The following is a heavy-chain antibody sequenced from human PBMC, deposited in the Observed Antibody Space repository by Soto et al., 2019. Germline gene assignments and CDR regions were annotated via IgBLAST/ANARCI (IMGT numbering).Heavy chain of an antibody. Sequence: PGGSLRLSCAASGFTFSSYSMNWVRQAPGKGLEWVSYISSSSSTTYYADSVRGRFTISRDNSKNTLYLQMNSLRAEDTAVYYCARGSGYSSGWTDYWGQGTLVTVSS. D-gene: IGHD6-19*01. CDR1: GFTFSSYS. V-gene: IGHV3-48*01. J-gene: IGHJ4*02. CDR2: ISSSSSTT. CDR3: ARGSGYSSGWTDY.